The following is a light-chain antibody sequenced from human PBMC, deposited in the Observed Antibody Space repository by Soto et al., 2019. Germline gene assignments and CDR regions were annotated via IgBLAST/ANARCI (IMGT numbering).Light chain of an antibody. V-gene: IGKV3-15*01. CDR2: AAS. Sequence: EIVMTQSPATLSVSPGETATLSSRASQSVGRAVAWYQHKPGQAPRHLIVAASIRAAGVPGRFSGGGSGTEFTLTISSLQSEDFAVYYCQQYRNWPPLTFGGGTTVEIK. J-gene: IGKJ4*01. CDR3: QQYRNWPPLT. CDR1: QSVGRA.